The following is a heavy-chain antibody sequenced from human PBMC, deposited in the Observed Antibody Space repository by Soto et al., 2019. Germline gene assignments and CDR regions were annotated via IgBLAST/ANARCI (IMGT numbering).Heavy chain of an antibody. Sequence: QVQLVESGGGVVQPGRSLRLSCAASGFTFSTYAMHWVRQAPGKGLEWVAVISYDGSVRYYADSVKGRFTISRDNSKNTLYLQMNSLRAGDTALYYCARQNSGWSYYFDYWGQGTPVTVYS. CDR2: ISYDGSVR. CDR1: GFTFSTYA. V-gene: IGHV3-30-3*01. J-gene: IGHJ4*02. CDR3: ARQNSGWSYYFDY. D-gene: IGHD6-19*01.